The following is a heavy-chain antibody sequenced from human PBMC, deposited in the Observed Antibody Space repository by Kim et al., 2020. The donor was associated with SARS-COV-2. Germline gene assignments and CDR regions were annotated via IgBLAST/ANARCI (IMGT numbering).Heavy chain of an antibody. CDR2: SHHSGNT. V-gene: IGHV4-59*08. CDR3: ARQGSGSWYELDYFFDY. J-gene: IGHJ4*02. Sequence: SETLSLTCTVSGASIASYYWSWIRQPPGKGLEWIGYSHHSGNTNHNPSLKSRLTISVDTSRNQFSLALSSVTAADTAVYYCARQGSGSWYELDYFFDYWGQGSLVTVSS. D-gene: IGHD6-13*01. CDR1: GASIASYY.